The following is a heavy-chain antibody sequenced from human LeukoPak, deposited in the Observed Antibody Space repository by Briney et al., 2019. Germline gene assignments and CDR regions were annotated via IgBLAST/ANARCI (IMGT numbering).Heavy chain of an antibody. D-gene: IGHD4-17*01. CDR2: ISSSDSYI. V-gene: IGHV3-21*01. CDR1: GFTFTSYT. J-gene: IGHJ6*02. Sequence: GGSLRLSCAASGFTFTSYTMNWVRQAPGKGLEWVSSISSSDSYIYYADSVKGRFTISRDNSKNTLYLQMNSLRAEDTAVYYCARASHYGDPDYYYGMDVWGQGTTVTVSS. CDR3: ARASHYGDPDYYYGMDV.